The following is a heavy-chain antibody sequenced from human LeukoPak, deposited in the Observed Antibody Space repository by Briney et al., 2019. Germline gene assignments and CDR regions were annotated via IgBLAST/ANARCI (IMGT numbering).Heavy chain of an antibody. CDR3: ARGLDGKSNLYLDL. J-gene: IGHJ2*01. CDR2: ISSTSNKI. Sequence: GGSLRLSCAASGFTLSSYSMNWVRQAAGKGLEWVSYISSTSNKIYYGGSVRDRFAIARHTAKNSLCLQMNSQRGEDTAVDYCARGLDGKSNLYLDLWGGGTLVTVSS. CDR1: GFTLSSYS. V-gene: IGHV3-48*01. D-gene: IGHD4-23*01.